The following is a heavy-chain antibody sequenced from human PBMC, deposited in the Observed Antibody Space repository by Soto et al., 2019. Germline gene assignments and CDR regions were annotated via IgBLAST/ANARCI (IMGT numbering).Heavy chain of an antibody. Sequence: SQTLSLTCAISGDSVSSNSAAWNWIRQSPSRGLEWLGRTCYRSRWYNDYAVSVRSRITVNADTSKNQFSLHLNSVTPEDTAVYYCAGASSLQRYYLDVWDKGTTVTVSS. J-gene: IGHJ6*03. D-gene: IGHD6-25*01. CDR1: GDSVSSNSAA. V-gene: IGHV6-1*01. CDR2: TCYRSRWYN. CDR3: AGASSLQRYYLDV.